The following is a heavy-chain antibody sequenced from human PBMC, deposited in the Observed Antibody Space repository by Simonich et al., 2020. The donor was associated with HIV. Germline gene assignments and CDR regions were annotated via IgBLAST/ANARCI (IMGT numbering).Heavy chain of an antibody. V-gene: IGHV4-34*01. CDR2: INHSGST. CDR1: GGSLSGYY. J-gene: IGHJ6*03. D-gene: IGHD3-10*01. CDR3: ARIGPDYYRGYYYVDV. Sequence: QVQLQQWGAGLLQPSETLSLTCAVYGGSLSGYYWSWTRQPPGRGLEWIGEINHSGSTNYNPSLKSRVTLSVDTSKNQISLKVRSVTAADTAVYYCARIGPDYYRGYYYVDVWGKGTTVSVSS.